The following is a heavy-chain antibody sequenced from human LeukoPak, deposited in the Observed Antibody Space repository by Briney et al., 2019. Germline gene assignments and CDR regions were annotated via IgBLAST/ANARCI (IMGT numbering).Heavy chain of an antibody. V-gene: IGHV3-48*03. CDR3: AGGYPDSTPN. CDR1: GFTFSSYE. CDR2: ISSSGSTI. D-gene: IGHD2/OR15-2a*01. Sequence: PGGSLRLSCAASGFTFSSYEMNWVRQAPGKGLEWVSYISSSGSTIYYADSVKGRFTISRDNAKNSLYLQMNSLRAEDTAVYYCAGGYPDSTPNWGQGTLVTVSS. J-gene: IGHJ4*02.